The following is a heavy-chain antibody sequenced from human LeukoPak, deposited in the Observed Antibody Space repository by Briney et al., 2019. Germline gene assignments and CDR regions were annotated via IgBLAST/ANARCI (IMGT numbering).Heavy chain of an antibody. Sequence: PGGSLTLASADSAFTFRSYSMNCLRQAPGKGLDWVSSISSSSSYIYYADSVKGRFTITRDNAKNSLYLQMNSLRAEDTAVYYCARDRGWLRLNDYWGQGTLVTVSS. D-gene: IGHD5-12*01. J-gene: IGHJ4*02. V-gene: IGHV3-21*01. CDR3: ARDRGWLRLNDY. CDR1: AFTFRSYS. CDR2: ISSSSSYI.